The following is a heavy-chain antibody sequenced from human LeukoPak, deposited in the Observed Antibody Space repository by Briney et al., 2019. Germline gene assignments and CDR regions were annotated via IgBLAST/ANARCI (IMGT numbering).Heavy chain of an antibody. J-gene: IGHJ4*02. Sequence: GGSLRLSCAASGFTLSSSWMSWVRQAPGKGLEWVANIKQDESERHYVDSVKGRFTISRDNAKNSLYLQMNSLRPEDTAVYYCAKDTVGVLDYWGQGILVAVSS. V-gene: IGHV3-7*04. D-gene: IGHD1-26*01. CDR1: GFTLSSSW. CDR3: AKDTVGVLDY. CDR2: IKQDESER.